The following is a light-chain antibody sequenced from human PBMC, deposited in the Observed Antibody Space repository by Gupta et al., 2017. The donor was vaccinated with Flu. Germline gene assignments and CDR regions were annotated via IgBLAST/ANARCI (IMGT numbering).Light chain of an antibody. CDR2: DAS. Sequence: ERATLSCRASQSVSSYLAWYQQKPGQAPRLLIYDASDRATGIPARFSGSGSGTDFTLTISSLEPEDFAVYYCQQRSHWPRGTFGPGTRVDIK. J-gene: IGKJ3*01. CDR1: QSVSSY. CDR3: QQRSHWPRGT. V-gene: IGKV3-11*01.